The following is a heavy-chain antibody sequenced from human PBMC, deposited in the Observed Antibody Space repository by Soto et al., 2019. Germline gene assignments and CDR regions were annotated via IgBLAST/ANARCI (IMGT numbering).Heavy chain of an antibody. CDR3: AREIVVARGASYFDY. J-gene: IGHJ4*02. V-gene: IGHV3-7*04. CDR1: GFTLSSYW. Sequence: GGSLRLSCVASGFTLSSYWMHWVRQAPGKGLEWVGNIRQDGSEKNYVDSVKGRFTISRDNAKNSLYLQMNSLRAEDTAVYYCAREIVVARGASYFDYWGPGTLVTVSS. D-gene: IGHD2-2*01. CDR2: IRQDGSEK.